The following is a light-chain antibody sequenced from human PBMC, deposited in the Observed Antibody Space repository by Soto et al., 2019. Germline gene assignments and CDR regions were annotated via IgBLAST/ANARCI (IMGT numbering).Light chain of an antibody. Sequence: EIVLTQSPGTLSLSPGERATLSCSASQSVSSNLAWYQQKPGQAPRLLIYRASTRATGIPARFSGSGSGTEFTLTISSLQSEDFAVYYCQQYNNWPRTFGQGTKVDIK. V-gene: IGKV3-15*01. CDR2: RAS. J-gene: IGKJ1*01. CDR3: QQYNNWPRT. CDR1: QSVSSN.